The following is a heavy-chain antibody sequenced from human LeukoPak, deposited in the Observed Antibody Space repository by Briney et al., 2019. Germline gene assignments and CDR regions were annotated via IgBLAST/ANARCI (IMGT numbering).Heavy chain of an antibody. D-gene: IGHD5-18*01. Sequence: GGSLRLSCAASGFTFSSYSMNWVRQAPGKGLEWVSSISSSSYIYYADSVKGRFTISRDNAKNSLYLQMNSLRAEDTAVYYCARVGYSYGYCFDYWGQGTLVTVSS. CDR1: GFTFSSYS. V-gene: IGHV3-21*01. CDR2: ISSSSYI. J-gene: IGHJ4*02. CDR3: ARVGYSYGYCFDY.